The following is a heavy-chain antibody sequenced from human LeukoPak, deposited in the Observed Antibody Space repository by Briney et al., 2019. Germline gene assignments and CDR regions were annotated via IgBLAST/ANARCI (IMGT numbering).Heavy chain of an antibody. J-gene: IGHJ4*02. CDR1: GGSISSYY. CDR3: ARQNSSWYCDY. V-gene: IGHV4-4*07. D-gene: IGHD6-13*01. Sequence: SETLSLTCTVSGGSISSYYWTWIRQPAGRGLEWIGRIYITESTNYNPSLKSRVTMSVDTSKNQFSLKLNSVTAADTAVYYCARQNSSWYCDYWGQGTLVTVSS. CDR2: IYITEST.